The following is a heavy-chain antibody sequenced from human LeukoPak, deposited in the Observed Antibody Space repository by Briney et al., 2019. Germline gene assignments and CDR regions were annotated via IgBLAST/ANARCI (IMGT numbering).Heavy chain of an antibody. D-gene: IGHD3-22*01. CDR3: ARDYYDSSGYYYFDY. J-gene: IGHJ4*02. Sequence: GGSLRLSCAASGFTFSSYAMHWVRQAPGKGLEWVAVISYDGSNKYYADSVKGRFTISRDNSKNTLYLQMNSLRAEDTAVYYCARDYYDSSGYYYFDYWGRGTLVTVSS. CDR1: GFTFSSYA. CDR2: ISYDGSNK. V-gene: IGHV3-30-3*01.